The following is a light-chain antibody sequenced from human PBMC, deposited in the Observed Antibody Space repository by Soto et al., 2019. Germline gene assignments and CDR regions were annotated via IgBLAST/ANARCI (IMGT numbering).Light chain of an antibody. CDR2: GGS. CDR1: SSDVGSYNL. V-gene: IGLV2-23*01. Sequence: QSVLTQPASVSGSPGQSITISCTGSSSDVGSYNLVSWYQHHPGKAPKLMIYGGSNRPSGISNRFSGSKSGNTASLTISGLQAEDEADHHCCSYAGSGTPYVFGTGTKLTVL. CDR3: CSYAGSGTPYV. J-gene: IGLJ1*01.